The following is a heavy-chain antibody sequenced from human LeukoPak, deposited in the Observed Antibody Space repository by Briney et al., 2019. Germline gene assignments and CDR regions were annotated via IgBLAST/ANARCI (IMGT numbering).Heavy chain of an antibody. CDR1: GYTFTSYD. CDR2: MNPNSGNT. Sequence: ASVKVSCKASGYTFTSYDINWVRQATGQGLEWMGWMNPNSGNTGYAQKFQGRVTMTRNTSISTAYMELSSLRSEDTAVYYCARGLLLIEEGSGTGDQSYYYYYYMDVWGKGTTVTISS. D-gene: IGHD3-10*01. CDR3: ARGLLLIEEGSGTGDQSYYYYYYMDV. J-gene: IGHJ6*03. V-gene: IGHV1-8*01.